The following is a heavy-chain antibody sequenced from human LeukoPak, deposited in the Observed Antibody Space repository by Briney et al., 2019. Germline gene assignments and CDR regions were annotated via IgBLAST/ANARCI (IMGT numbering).Heavy chain of an antibody. V-gene: IGHV3-74*01. Sequence: PGGSLRLSCAASGFTFSSYWMHWVRQAPGKGLVWVSRINSDGSSTSYADSVKGRFTTCRDNAKNTLYLQMNSLRAEDTAVYYCARDLWAGRTGPFDAFDIWGQGTMVTVSS. D-gene: IGHD3-16*01. CDR2: INSDGSST. CDR1: GFTFSSYW. J-gene: IGHJ3*02. CDR3: ARDLWAGRTGPFDAFDI.